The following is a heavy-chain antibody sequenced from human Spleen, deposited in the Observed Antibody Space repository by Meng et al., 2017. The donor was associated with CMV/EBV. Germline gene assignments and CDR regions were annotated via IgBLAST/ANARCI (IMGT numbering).Heavy chain of an antibody. V-gene: IGHV1-18*01. D-gene: IGHD2-2*02. CDR2: VGGCDGDT. J-gene: IGHJ4*02. CDR3: ARVGGGCTSTTCYTHFDY. CDR1: TFSSYG. Sequence: TFSSYGISWVRRAPGQGLEWMGWVGGCDGDTNYAPELQGRVTMTTDTSTNTVYMELRSLTSDDTAVYYCARVGGGCTSTTCYTHFDYWGQGTLVTVSS.